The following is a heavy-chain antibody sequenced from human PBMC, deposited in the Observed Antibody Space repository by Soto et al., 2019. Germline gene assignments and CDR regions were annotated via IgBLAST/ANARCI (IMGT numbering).Heavy chain of an antibody. J-gene: IGHJ5*02. CDR2: VYYTGST. V-gene: IGHV4-30-4*01. Sequence: SETLSLTCTVSGASIRSTDYYWSWIRQAPGKGLEWIGYVYYTGSTYYNPSLMSRLTISVDTSKNQFSLKLTSVTAAETAVYYCVRTARQGAVAPHWFDRWGQGTQVTVS. D-gene: IGHD2-21*02. CDR1: GASIRSTDYY. CDR3: VRTARQGAVAPHWFDR.